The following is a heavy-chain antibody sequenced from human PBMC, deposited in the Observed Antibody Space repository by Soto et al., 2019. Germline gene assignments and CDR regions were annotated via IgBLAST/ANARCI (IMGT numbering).Heavy chain of an antibody. V-gene: IGHV3-21*01. CDR3: ARETPAYYYDSSGYYGDAFDI. J-gene: IGHJ3*02. D-gene: IGHD3-22*01. CDR2: ISSSSSYI. Sequence: GGSLRVSCAASGFTFSFYSMTWLRQAPGKGLDWPSSISSSSSYIYYADSVKGRLTISRDNAKNSLYLQMNSLRAEDTAVYYCARETPAYYYDSSGYYGDAFDIWGQGTMVTVSS. CDR1: GFTFSFYS.